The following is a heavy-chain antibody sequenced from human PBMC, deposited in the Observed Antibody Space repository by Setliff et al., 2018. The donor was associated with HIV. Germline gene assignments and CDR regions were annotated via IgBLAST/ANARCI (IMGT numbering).Heavy chain of an antibody. V-gene: IGHV1-46*01. J-gene: IGHJ4*02. CDR3: AREFPGGTKGFDY. Sequence: ASVKVSCKASGYTFTSYILHWVRQAAGQGLEWVGRIAPSSGGIHYAQKFQDRVTMTRDTSTSTVYMDLSRLRSEDTAVYYCAREFPGGTKGFDYWGQGTLVT. D-gene: IGHD1-1*01. CDR2: IAPSSGGI. CDR1: GYTFTSYI.